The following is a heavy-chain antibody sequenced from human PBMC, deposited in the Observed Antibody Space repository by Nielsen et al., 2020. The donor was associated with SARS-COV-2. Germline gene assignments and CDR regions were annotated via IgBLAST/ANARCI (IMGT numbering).Heavy chain of an antibody. V-gene: IGHV3-30*18. CDR1: GFTFSSYG. Sequence: GGSLRLSCAASGFTFSSYGMHWVRQAPGKGLEWVAVISYDGSNKYYADSVKGRFTISRDNSKNTLYLQMNSLRAEDTAVYYCAKDRADYYDSSGYFWGYWGQGTLVTVSS. D-gene: IGHD3-22*01. CDR3: AKDRADYYDSSGYFWGY. J-gene: IGHJ4*02. CDR2: ISYDGSNK.